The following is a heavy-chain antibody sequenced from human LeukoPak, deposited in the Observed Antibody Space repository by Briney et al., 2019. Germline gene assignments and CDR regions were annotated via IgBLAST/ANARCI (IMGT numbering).Heavy chain of an antibody. J-gene: IGHJ5*02. V-gene: IGHV3-21*04. CDR3: AKGPWAAAGTGWFDP. CDR2: ISSNSSYI. D-gene: IGHD6-13*01. Sequence: GGSLRLSCAASGFTFSSYSMNWVRQAPGKGLEWVSSISSNSSYIYYADSVKGRFTISRDNAKNSLYLQMNSLRAEDTALYYCAKGPWAAAGTGWFDPWGQGTLVTVSS. CDR1: GFTFSSYS.